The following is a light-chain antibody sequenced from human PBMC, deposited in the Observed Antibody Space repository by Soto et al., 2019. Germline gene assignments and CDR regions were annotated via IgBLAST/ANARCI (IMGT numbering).Light chain of an antibody. Sequence: QSALTQPASVSGSPGQSITISCTGTSSDVGGYNYVSWYQQHPGKAPKLMIYEVSNRPSGVSNRFSGSKSGNTASLPISGRQAEDEADYYCSSYTSSSTPHVFGTGTKLTVL. CDR1: SSDVGGYNY. CDR3: SSYTSSSTPHV. J-gene: IGLJ1*01. CDR2: EVS. V-gene: IGLV2-14*01.